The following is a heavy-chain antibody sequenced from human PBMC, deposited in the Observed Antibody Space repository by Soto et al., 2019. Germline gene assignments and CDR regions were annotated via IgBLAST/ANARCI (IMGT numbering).Heavy chain of an antibody. V-gene: IGHV1-69*06. D-gene: IGHD6-19*01. CDR3: ARSITAVAGTFDY. Sequence: ASVKVSCKASGGTFSSYAISWVRQAPGQGLEWMGGIIPIFGTANYAQKFQGRVTITADKSTSTAYMELSSLRSEDTAVYYCARSITAVAGTFDYWGQGTLVTVSS. CDR2: IIPIFGTA. CDR1: GGTFSSYA. J-gene: IGHJ4*02.